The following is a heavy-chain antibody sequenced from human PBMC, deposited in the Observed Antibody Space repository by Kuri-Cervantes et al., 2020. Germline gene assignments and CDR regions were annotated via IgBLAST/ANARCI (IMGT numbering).Heavy chain of an antibody. CDR3: ARKLAYYFDY. CDR2: ISYDGSNK. J-gene: IGHJ4*02. V-gene: IGHV3-30*07. D-gene: IGHD6-13*01. Sequence: GESLKISCAASGFTFSSYAMHWVRQAPGKGLEWVAVISYDGSNKYYADSVKGRFTISRDNFKNTLYLQMNSPRDEDTAVYYCARKLAYYFDYWGQGTLVTVSS. CDR1: GFTFSSYA.